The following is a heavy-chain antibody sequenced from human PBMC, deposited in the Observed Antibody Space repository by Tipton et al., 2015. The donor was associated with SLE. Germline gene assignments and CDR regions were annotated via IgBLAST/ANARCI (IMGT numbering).Heavy chain of an antibody. J-gene: IGHJ4*02. V-gene: IGHV4-59*01. CDR2: IHYTGST. CDR3: ARVKIEYTSSTAGTLDN. Sequence: TLSLTCTVSLGSISTYYWTWIRQPPGKGLEWIGDIHYTGSTNYNPSLKSRVTISVDTSKNQFSLRLSSVTAADTAVYYCARVKIEYTSSTAGTLDNWGQGTLVVVSS. D-gene: IGHD6-6*01. CDR1: LGSISTYY.